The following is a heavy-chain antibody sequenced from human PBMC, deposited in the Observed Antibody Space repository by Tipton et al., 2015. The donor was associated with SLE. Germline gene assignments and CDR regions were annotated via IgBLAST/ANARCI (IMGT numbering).Heavy chain of an antibody. CDR3: AKDGCGGDCFHYWYFDL. V-gene: IGHV4-30-2*01. CDR1: GGSISSGGYS. Sequence: TLSLTCAVSGGSISSGGYSWSWIRQPPGKGLEWIGYIYHSGSTYYNPSLKSRVTISVDRSKNQFSLKLSSVTAADTAVYYCAKDGCGGDCFHYWYFDLWGRGTLVTVSS. D-gene: IGHD2-21*02. CDR2: IYHSGST. J-gene: IGHJ2*01.